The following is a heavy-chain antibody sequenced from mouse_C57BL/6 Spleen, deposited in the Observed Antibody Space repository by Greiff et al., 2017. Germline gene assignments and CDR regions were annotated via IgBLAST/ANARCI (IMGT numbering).Heavy chain of an antibody. D-gene: IGHD1-1*01. CDR2: ISYDGSN. CDR3: ARNYGSSYY. Sequence: EVQLQQSGPGLVKPSQSLSLTCSVTGYSITSGYYWNWIRQFPGNKLEWMGYISYDGSNNSNPSLKNRISITRDTSKNQFFLKLNSVTTEDTATYYCARNYGSSYYWGQGTSVTVSS. CDR1: GYSITSGYY. V-gene: IGHV3-6*01. J-gene: IGHJ4*01.